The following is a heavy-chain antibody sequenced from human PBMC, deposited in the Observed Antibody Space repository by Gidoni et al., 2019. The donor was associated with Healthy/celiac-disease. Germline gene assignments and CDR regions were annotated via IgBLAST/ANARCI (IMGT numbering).Heavy chain of an antibody. CDR1: GFPLSRYA. CDR2: ISCSGGST. Sequence: ELQLLESVGGFVQPVGSLRISCGASGFPLSRYAMSWVRQAPGQGLEWVSAISCSGGSTDYADSVKGRFTISRDNSKNTLYLQMNSLRAEDMAVYYCAKDGLLPPFDYWGQGTLVTVSS. V-gene: IGHV3-23*01. CDR3: AKDGLLPPFDY. J-gene: IGHJ4*02. D-gene: IGHD4-17*01.